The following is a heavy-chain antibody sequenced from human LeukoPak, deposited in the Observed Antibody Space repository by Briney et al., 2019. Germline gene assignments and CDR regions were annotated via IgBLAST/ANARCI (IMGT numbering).Heavy chain of an antibody. CDR2: SHYSGTT. CDR1: GASVSIXGHY. J-gene: IGHJ4*02. V-gene: IGHV4-31*03. D-gene: IGHD1-1*01. CDR3: ARDGPTSVL. Sequence: SETLSLTCTVSGASVSIXGHYWSWIRQQPGKGLEWIGYSHYSGTTYYNTSLKSRVAISVDTSKNQFSLKLSSVTAADTAVYYCARDGPTSVLWGQGTLVTVSS.